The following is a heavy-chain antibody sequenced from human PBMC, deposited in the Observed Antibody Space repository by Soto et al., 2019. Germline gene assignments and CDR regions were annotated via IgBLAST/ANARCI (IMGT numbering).Heavy chain of an antibody. CDR3: AKDIAAGSQGYFDL. J-gene: IGHJ4*02. CDR2: ITGNGDTT. CDR1: GFTFRSDG. D-gene: IGHD6-13*01. Sequence: EVQLLESGGGLVQPGGSLRLSCAACGFTFRSDGMTWVRQAPGKGLEWVSTITGNGDTTYYADSVKGRFTISRDNSKNTLYVQMNSLRAEDTAVYYCAKDIAAGSQGYFDLWGQGTLVTVSS. V-gene: IGHV3-23*01.